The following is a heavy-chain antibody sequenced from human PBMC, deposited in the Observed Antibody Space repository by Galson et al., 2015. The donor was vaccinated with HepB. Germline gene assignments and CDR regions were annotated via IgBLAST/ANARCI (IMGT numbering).Heavy chain of an antibody. CDR3: ARQGYDILTGYYLFDY. CDR1: GYSFTSYW. D-gene: IGHD3-9*01. V-gene: IGHV5-51*01. CDR2: IYPGDSDT. J-gene: IGHJ4*02. Sequence: QSGAEVKKPGESLKISCKGSGYSFTSYWIGWVRQMPGKGLEWMGIIYPGDSDTRYSPSFQGQVTISADKSISTAYLQWSSLKASDTAMYYCARQGYDILTGYYLFDYWGQGTLVTVSS.